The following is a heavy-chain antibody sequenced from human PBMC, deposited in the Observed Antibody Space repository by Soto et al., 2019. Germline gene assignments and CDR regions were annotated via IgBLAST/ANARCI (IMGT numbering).Heavy chain of an antibody. CDR1: GGSFSSGDYY. CDR2: ISYSGST. Sequence: SETLSLTCTVSGGSFSSGDYYWSWIRQHPGKGLEWIGYISYSGSTYYNPSLKSRVTISVDTSKNQFSLKLSSVTAADTAVYYCARLSDYIRWFDPWGQGTLVTVSS. CDR3: ARLSDYIRWFDP. D-gene: IGHD4-4*01. J-gene: IGHJ5*02. V-gene: IGHV4-30-4*08.